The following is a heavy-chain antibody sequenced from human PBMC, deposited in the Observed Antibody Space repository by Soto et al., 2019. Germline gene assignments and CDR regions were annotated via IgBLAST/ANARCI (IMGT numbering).Heavy chain of an antibody. V-gene: IGHV2-70*11. J-gene: IGHJ1*01. D-gene: IGHD2-21*01. Sequence: SGPTRVNPTQTLTLTCTISGFSLSTDGMCVSWIRQPPGKALEWLARIDWNDDKYYSTSLKTRLTISKDTSKNQAVLTMTKLDPADTATYYCARVWWFGEKEYFQNWGQGTLVTVSS. CDR3: ARVWWFGEKEYFQN. CDR2: IDWNDDK. CDR1: GFSLSTDGMC.